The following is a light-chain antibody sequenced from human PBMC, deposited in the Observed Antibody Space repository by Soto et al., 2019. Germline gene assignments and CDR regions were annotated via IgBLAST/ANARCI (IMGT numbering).Light chain of an antibody. CDR2: DAS. Sequence: DILMTQSPSTLSASVGDRVTITCRASQSVSSGLAWYQQKPGKAPKFLIYDASSLESGVPSRFSGSGSGTEFTLTISSLQPDDFATYYCQQYSRYFGGGTKVEIK. V-gene: IGKV1-5*01. CDR3: QQYSRY. J-gene: IGKJ4*01. CDR1: QSVSSG.